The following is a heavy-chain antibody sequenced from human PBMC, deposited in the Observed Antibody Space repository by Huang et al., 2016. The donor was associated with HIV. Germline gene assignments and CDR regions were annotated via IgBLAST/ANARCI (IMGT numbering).Heavy chain of an antibody. CDR1: GGSFSGYY. V-gene: IGHV4-34*01. CDR2: IKHSGST. D-gene: IGHD2-15*01. J-gene: IGHJ3*02. CDR3: ARGRYCSGGSCRKDAFDI. Sequence: QVQLQQWGAGLLKPSETLSLTCAVYGGSFSGYYWSWIRQPPGKGLEWIGEIKHSGSTNYNPSLKSRVTISVDTSKNQFSLKLGSVTAADTAVYYCARGRYCSGGSCRKDAFDIWGQGTMVTVSS.